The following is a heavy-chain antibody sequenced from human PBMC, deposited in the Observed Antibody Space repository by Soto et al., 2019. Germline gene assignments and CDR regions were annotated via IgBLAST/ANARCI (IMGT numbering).Heavy chain of an antibody. V-gene: IGHV4-34*01. CDR3: ARGPYYYGSGSYYRRPIFDY. Sequence: SETLSLTCAVYGGSFSGYYWSWIRQPPGKGLEWIGEINHSGSTNYNPSLKSRVTISVDTSKNQFSLKLSSVTAADTAVYYCARGPYYYGSGSYYRRPIFDYWGQGTLVTVSS. J-gene: IGHJ4*02. CDR2: INHSGST. D-gene: IGHD3-10*01. CDR1: GGSFSGYY.